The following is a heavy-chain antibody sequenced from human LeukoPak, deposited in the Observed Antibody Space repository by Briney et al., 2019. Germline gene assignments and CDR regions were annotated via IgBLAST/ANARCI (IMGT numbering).Heavy chain of an antibody. Sequence: GGSLRLSCAASGFTFSSYWMHWVRQAPGKGLVWVSRINTDGSSTSYADSVKGRFTISRDNAKNTLYLQMNSLRAEDTAVYYCARVGLQSYYFDYWGQGTLVTVSS. CDR3: ARVGLQSYYFDY. D-gene: IGHD4-11*01. J-gene: IGHJ4*02. CDR2: INTDGSST. V-gene: IGHV3-74*01. CDR1: GFTFSSYW.